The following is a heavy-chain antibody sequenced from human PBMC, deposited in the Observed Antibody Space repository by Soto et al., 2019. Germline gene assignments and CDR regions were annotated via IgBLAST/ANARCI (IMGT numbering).Heavy chain of an antibody. D-gene: IGHD6-19*01. CDR2: ISYDGSNK. CDR3: AKVPVAGPYYYYYGMDV. CDR1: GFTFSSYG. J-gene: IGHJ6*02. V-gene: IGHV3-30*18. Sequence: PGGSLRLSCAASGFTFSSYGMHWVRQAPGKVLEWVAVISYDGSNKYHADSVKGRFTISRDNYKNTLYLQMNSLRAEDTAVYNCAKVPVAGPYYYYYGMDVWGQGTTVTVSS.